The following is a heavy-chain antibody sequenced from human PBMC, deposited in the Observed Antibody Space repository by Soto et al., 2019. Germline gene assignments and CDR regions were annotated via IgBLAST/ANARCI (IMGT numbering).Heavy chain of an antibody. D-gene: IGHD3-16*01. Sequence: QVQLVQSGAEVKKPGASVKVSCKASGGTFSSYSISWVRQAPGQGLEWMGGIIPIFGTANYAQKFQGRVTITADESTSTAYMELSSLRSEDTAVYYCVRAFGMVPHDYYFDYWGQGTLVTVSS. J-gene: IGHJ4*02. CDR3: VRAFGMVPHDYYFDY. CDR1: GGTFSSYS. CDR2: IIPIFGTA. V-gene: IGHV1-69*13.